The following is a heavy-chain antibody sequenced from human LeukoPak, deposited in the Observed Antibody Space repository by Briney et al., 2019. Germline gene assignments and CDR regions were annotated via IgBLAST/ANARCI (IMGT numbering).Heavy chain of an antibody. CDR2: MNGDGGTI. CDR1: GFTFSTSW. D-gene: IGHD3-16*02. J-gene: IGHJ4*02. Sequence: QSGGSLRLSCVGSGFTFSTSWVHWVRQAPGQGLVWLSRMNGDGGTINYVDSVKGRFTVSRDNAKNTLYLQMNSLGVEDTAIYYCARAGSYRFDYWGPGTQVTVSS. CDR3: ARAGSYRFDY. V-gene: IGHV3-74*01.